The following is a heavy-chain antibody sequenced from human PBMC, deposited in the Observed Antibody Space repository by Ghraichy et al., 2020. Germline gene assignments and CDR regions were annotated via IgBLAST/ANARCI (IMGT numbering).Heavy chain of an antibody. V-gene: IGHV4-59*01. J-gene: IGHJ6*03. Sequence: SQTLSLTCTVSGGSISSYYWSWIRQPPGKGLEWIGYIYYSGSTNYNLSLKSRVTISVDTSKNQFSLKLSSVTAADTAVYYCARGRYMVRGDVYYYMDVWGKGTTVTVSS. CDR3: ARGRYMVRGDVYYYMDV. CDR1: GGSISSYY. D-gene: IGHD3-10*01. CDR2: IYYSGST.